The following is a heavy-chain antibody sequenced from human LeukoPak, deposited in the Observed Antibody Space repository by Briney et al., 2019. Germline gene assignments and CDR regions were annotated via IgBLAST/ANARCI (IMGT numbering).Heavy chain of an antibody. V-gene: IGHV3-30*03. CDR2: ISFDGSDK. CDR1: GFTFTSYG. Sequence: PGRSLRLSCAASGFTFTSYGMHWVRQAPGKGLEWVAFISFDGSDKYYADSVKGRFTVSRDNSKSTLYLQMNSLRAEDTAVYYCARSANYFDTSGQDYWGQGTLVTVSS. D-gene: IGHD3-22*01. J-gene: IGHJ4*02. CDR3: ARSANYFDTSGQDY.